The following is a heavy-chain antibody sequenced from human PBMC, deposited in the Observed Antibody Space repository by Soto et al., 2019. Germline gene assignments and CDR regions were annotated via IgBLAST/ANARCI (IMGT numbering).Heavy chain of an antibody. CDR3: ASGSPHNWFDP. CDR1: GGTFSSYT. J-gene: IGHJ5*02. CDR2: IIPILGIA. V-gene: IGHV1-69*02. Sequence: SVKVSCKASGGTFSSYTISWVRQAPGQGLEWMGRIIPILGIANYAQKFQGRVTITADKSTSTAYMELSSLRSEDTAVYYCASGSPHNWFDPWGQGTLVTVSS.